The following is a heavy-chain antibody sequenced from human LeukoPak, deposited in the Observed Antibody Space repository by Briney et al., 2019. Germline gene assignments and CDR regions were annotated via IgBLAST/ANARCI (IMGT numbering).Heavy chain of an antibody. CDR1: GGTFSSYA. D-gene: IGHD3-22*01. V-gene: IGHV1-69*05. J-gene: IGHJ5*02. Sequence: SVRVSCKASGGTFSSYAISWVRQAPGQGLEWMGGIIPIFGTANYAQKFQGRVTITTDESTSTAYMELSSLRSEDTAVYYCARDRYYDSSGIRGDWFDPWGQGTLVTVSS. CDR3: ARDRYYDSSGIRGDWFDP. CDR2: IIPIFGTA.